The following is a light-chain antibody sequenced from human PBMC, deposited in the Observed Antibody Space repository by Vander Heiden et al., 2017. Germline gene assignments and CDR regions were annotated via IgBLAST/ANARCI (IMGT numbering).Light chain of an antibody. CDR1: QSVTSN. V-gene: IGKV3-15*01. Sequence: PLSVSPGDRATLSCRASQSVTSNLAWYQQKPGQAPRLLVYGASTRATGIPARFSGSGSGTEFTLTISSLQSEDFAVYYCQQYDNWLYTFGQGTKLEIK. CDR3: QQYDNWLYT. CDR2: GAS. J-gene: IGKJ2*01.